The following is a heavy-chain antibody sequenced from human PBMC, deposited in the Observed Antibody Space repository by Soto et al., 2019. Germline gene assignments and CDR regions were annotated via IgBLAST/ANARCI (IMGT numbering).Heavy chain of an antibody. Sequence: QVQLVQSGAEEKKPGASVKVSCKASGCTFTTYAIHWVRQAPGQTLEWMGWIHAGNGNTKYSQNFQGRVTITRDTSASTAYMELSSLRSEDTAVYYCARESGSSGWYHFDYWGQGTLATVSS. V-gene: IGHV1-3*05. D-gene: IGHD6-19*01. J-gene: IGHJ4*02. CDR2: IHAGNGNT. CDR3: ARESGSSGWYHFDY. CDR1: GCTFTTYA.